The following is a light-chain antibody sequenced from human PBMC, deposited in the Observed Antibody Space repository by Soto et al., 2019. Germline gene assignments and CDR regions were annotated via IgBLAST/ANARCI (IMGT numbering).Light chain of an antibody. CDR1: QSVSGY. V-gene: IGKV3-11*01. CDR3: QQRSSWPPIT. Sequence: DIVLTQSPATLSLSPGETATLSCRSSQSVSGYIGWYQQKPGQAPRLLIYADSNRATGIPARFSGSGSGTNFTLTISSLEPEDFSVYYCQQRSSWPPITLGQGTRLEIK. CDR2: ADS. J-gene: IGKJ5*01.